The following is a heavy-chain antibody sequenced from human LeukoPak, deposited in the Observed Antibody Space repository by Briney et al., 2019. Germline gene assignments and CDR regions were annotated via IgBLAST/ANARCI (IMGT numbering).Heavy chain of an antibody. CDR3: ARDGGSYYDY. V-gene: IGHV3-7*01. J-gene: IGHJ4*02. CDR2: IKHDGSET. Sequence: GVSLRLSCAASGFTFSSIWMSWVRQAPGKGLEWLANIKHDGSETNYVDSVKGRFTISRDNAKNSLHLQMNSLRAEDTAVYYCARDGGSYYDYWGQGTLVTVSS. CDR1: GFTFSSIW. D-gene: IGHD3-16*01.